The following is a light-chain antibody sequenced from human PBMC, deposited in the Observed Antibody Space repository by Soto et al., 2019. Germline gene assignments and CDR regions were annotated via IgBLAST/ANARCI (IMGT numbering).Light chain of an antibody. CDR1: QSISNY. CDR2: TAS. J-gene: IGKJ1*01. V-gene: IGKV1-39*01. Sequence: DLQMTQSPSSLSASVGDRVTITCRASQSISNYLNWYQQKPGRAPKLLIYTASNLQSGVPSRFSGSGSGTDFTLTISSLQPEDFATYYCQQSYSSPRTFGQGTKVEI. CDR3: QQSYSSPRT.